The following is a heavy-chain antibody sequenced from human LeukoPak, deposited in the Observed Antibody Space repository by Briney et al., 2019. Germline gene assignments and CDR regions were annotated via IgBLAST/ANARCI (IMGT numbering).Heavy chain of an antibody. V-gene: IGHV5-51*01. Sequence: GASLQISCEGSGSFFTSYWIGWGRQLPGKGLGGLGIIYPGDCDTRYSPSFQGQVTISADKSISTAYLQWSSLKASDTAMYYCARYYSSSWYGDYWGQGTLVTVSS. CDR3: ARYYSSSWYGDY. J-gene: IGHJ4*02. D-gene: IGHD6-13*01. CDR1: GSFFTSYW. CDR2: IYPGDCDT.